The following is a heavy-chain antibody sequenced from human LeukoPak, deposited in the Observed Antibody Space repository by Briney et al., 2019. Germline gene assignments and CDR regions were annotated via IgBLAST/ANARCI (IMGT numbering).Heavy chain of an antibody. V-gene: IGHV4-59*08. J-gene: IGHJ5*02. D-gene: IGHD3-22*01. Sequence: PSETLSLTCTVSGGSISNYYWSWIRQPPGKGLEWIGYIYYSGSTNYNPSLKSRVTISVDTSKNQFSLKLSSVTAADTAVYYCARRDYYDSSGPGWFDPWGQGTLVTVSS. CDR1: GGSISNYY. CDR3: ARRDYYDSSGPGWFDP. CDR2: IYYSGST.